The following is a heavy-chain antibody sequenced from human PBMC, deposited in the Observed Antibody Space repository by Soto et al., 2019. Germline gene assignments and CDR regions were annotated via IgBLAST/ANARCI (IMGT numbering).Heavy chain of an antibody. CDR1: GGSFSGYY. D-gene: IGHD3-16*01. J-gene: IGHJ5*02. CDR3: ARAVAPYLGTWFDP. Sequence: SETLSLTCAVYGGSFSGYYWGWIRQPPGKGLEWIGSISHTGSTSYNPSLKGRVTMSVDKSKNQFSLKLSSVTAADMAVYYCARAVAPYLGTWFDPWGQGTLVTVSS. V-gene: IGHV4-34*01. CDR2: ISHTGST.